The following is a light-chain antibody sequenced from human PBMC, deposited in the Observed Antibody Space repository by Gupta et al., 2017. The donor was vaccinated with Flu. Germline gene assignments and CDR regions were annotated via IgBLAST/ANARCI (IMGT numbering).Light chain of an antibody. CDR3: QQSYSTPPT. Sequence: PSSLSASVGDRVTTTCRASQSISSYLNWYQQKPGKAPKLLIYAASSLQSGVPSRFSGSGSGTDFTLTISRLQPEDFATYYCQQSYSTPPTFGQGTKLEIK. CDR2: AAS. J-gene: IGKJ2*01. V-gene: IGKV1-39*01. CDR1: QSISSY.